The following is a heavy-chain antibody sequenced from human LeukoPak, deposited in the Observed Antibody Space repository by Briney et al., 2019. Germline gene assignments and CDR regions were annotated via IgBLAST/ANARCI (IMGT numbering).Heavy chain of an antibody. V-gene: IGHV1-8*01. CDR2: MNPHGDYT. D-gene: IGHD5-24*01. CDR1: GYNFQRYD. Sequence: APVKVSCKAAGYNFQRYDFNWVRQASGKGLEWMGWMNPHGDYTGYAQKFQDRVTMTSDSSTTTAYMELRSLTSEDTALYYCARGLRDGLTGNDLLDVWGLGTMVIVTS. J-gene: IGHJ3*01. CDR3: ARGLRDGLTGNDLLDV.